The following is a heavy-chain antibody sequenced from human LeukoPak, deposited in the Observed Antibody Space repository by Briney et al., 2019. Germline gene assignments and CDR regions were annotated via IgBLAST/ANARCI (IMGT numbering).Heavy chain of an antibody. CDR3: ARHFAGVSIAARPDDY. CDR1: GYSISSGYY. D-gene: IGHD6-6*01. Sequence: PSETLSLTCAVSGYSISSGYYWGWIRQPPGKGLEWIGSIYHSGSTYYNPSLKSRVTISVDTSKNQFSLKLSSVTAADTAVYYCARHFAGVSIAARPDDYWGQGTLVTVSS. V-gene: IGHV4-38-2*01. J-gene: IGHJ4*02. CDR2: IYHSGST.